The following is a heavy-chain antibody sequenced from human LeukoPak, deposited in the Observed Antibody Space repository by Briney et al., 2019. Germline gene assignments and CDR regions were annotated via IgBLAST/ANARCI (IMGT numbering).Heavy chain of an antibody. D-gene: IGHD4-17*01. Sequence: GGSLRLSCAASGFRFSTYAIHWVRQAPGKGLEWVAVISYDGSNKYYADSVKGRFTISRDNSKNTLYLQMNSLRAEDTAVYYCAKPDYGDYGLYFDYWGQGTLVTVSS. CDR1: GFRFSTYA. CDR2: ISYDGSNK. J-gene: IGHJ4*02. CDR3: AKPDYGDYGLYFDY. V-gene: IGHV3-30*18.